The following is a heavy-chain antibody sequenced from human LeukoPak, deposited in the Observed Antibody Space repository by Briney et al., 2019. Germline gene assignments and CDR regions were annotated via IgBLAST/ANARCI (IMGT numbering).Heavy chain of an antibody. V-gene: IGHV1-69*13. J-gene: IGHJ5*02. D-gene: IGHD3-10*01. CDR2: IIPIFGTA. CDR1: GGTFSSYA. Sequence: VASVKVSCKASGGTFSSYAISWVRQAPGQGLECMGGIIPIFGTANYAQKFQGRVTITADESTSTAYMELSSLRSEDTAVYYCARVWLYYGDSKNWFDPWGQGTLVTVSS. CDR3: ARVWLYYGDSKNWFDP.